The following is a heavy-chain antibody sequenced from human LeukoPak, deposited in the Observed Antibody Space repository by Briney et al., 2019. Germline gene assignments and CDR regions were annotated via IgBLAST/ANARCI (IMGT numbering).Heavy chain of an antibody. CDR1: GFTFSTYW. CDR2: IKQDGSAK. J-gene: IGHJ4*02. CDR3: ARCPYDSTGYYSVPSHLDY. V-gene: IGHV3-7*01. Sequence: GGSLRLSCAASGFTFSTYWMTWVRQAPGKGLEWVANIKQDGSAKYYVDSLRGRFSISRDNVENSLFLQMNSLSAEDTAVYYCARCPYDSTGYYSVPSHLDYWGQGTLVTGSS. D-gene: IGHD3-22*01.